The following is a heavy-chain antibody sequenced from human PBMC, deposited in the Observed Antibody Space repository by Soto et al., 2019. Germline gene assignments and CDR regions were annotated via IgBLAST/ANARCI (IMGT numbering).Heavy chain of an antibody. Sequence: QDQLVQSGAEVKEPGASVRISCKTSGYPFTNYGISWVRQAPGQGLEWMGWINTYSGNTHYARKSQGRVTLTTDTSTRTAYMELRSLTSDDMAIYYCAKDTTRERQMRVDSWGQGTRVTVSS. CDR1: GYPFTNYG. D-gene: IGHD1-26*01. V-gene: IGHV1-18*03. J-gene: IGHJ4*02. CDR3: AKDTTRERQMRVDS. CDR2: INTYSGNT.